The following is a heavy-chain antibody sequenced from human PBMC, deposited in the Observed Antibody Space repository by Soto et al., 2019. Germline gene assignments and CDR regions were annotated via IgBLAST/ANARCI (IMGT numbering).Heavy chain of an antibody. CDR1: GIDFSNTW. CDR2: INSDGTTT. V-gene: IGHV3-74*01. J-gene: IGHJ6*02. CDR3: TTDGSYAQYV. D-gene: IGHD2-2*01. Sequence: PGGSLRLSCAVTGIDFSNTWMHWVRQVPGKGLVWVAYINSDGTTTTYADSVRGRFTISRDNAKNTVYLQMNSLRAEDTALYYCTTDGSYAQYVWGQGTAVTVSS.